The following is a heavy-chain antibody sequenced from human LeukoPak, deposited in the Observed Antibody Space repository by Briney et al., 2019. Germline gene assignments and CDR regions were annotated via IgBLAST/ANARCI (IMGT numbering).Heavy chain of an antibody. Sequence: SETLSLTCAVYGGSFSGYYWSWIRQSPGKGLEWIGEINHSGRTNYNPSLKSRATISVDTSKNQFSLKLSSVTAADTAVYYCAREFSGYDFDCWGQGTLVTVSS. CDR1: GGSFSGYY. D-gene: IGHD5-12*01. CDR2: INHSGRT. J-gene: IGHJ4*02. CDR3: AREFSGYDFDC. V-gene: IGHV4-34*01.